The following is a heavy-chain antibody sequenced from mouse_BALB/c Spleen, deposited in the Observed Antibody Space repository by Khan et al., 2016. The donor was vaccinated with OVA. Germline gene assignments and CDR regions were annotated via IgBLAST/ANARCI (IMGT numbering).Heavy chain of an antibody. CDR1: GFSLSISGMG. CDR3: VRRRDWYFDY. D-gene: IGHD3-3*01. CDR2: IYWDDHK. V-gene: IGHV8-12*01. Sequence: QVTLKESGPGTLQPSQTLSLTCSFAGFSLSISGMGVSWIRQPSGKGLEWLAHIYWDDHKRYNPSLMSRLTISKDTSRNQVFLKITSVDTADTATYYCVRRRDWYFDYWGQGTTLTVSS. J-gene: IGHJ2*01.